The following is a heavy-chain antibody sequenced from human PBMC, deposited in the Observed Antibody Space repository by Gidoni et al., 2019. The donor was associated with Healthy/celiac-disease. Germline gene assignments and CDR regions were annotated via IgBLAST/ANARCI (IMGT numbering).Heavy chain of an antibody. CDR2: INIDGSRT. V-gene: IGHV3-74*01. CDR1: GFPFSSYW. CDR3: ARGRWLHFPYDAFDI. Sequence: EVQLVESGGGLVQPGGSLRLSCAASGFPFSSYWMPWVREAPGKGLVWVSRINIDGSRTSYADSVKGRFTISRDNAKNKLYLQMNSMRAEDTAVYYCARGRWLHFPYDAFDIWGQGTMVTVSS. J-gene: IGHJ3*02. D-gene: IGHD5-12*01.